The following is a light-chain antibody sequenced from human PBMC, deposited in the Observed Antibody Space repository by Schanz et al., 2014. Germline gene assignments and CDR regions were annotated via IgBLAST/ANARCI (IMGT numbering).Light chain of an antibody. CDR3: QQLNSPRT. CDR1: QSISNY. V-gene: IGKV1-39*01. Sequence: DIQMTQSPSSLSASVGDRVTITCRASQSISNYLNWYQQKPGKAPKLLIYAASSLQSGVPSRFSGSGSGTDFTLTISSLQPEDFATYYCQQLNSPRTFGGGTKVEIK. CDR2: AAS. J-gene: IGKJ4*01.